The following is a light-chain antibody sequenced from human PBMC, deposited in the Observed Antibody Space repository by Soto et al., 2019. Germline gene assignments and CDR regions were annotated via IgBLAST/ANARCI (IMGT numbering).Light chain of an antibody. CDR1: KLGDKY. Sequence: SYELTQPPSVSVSPGQTASITCSGDKLGDKYACWYQQKPGQSPVLVIYQDSKRPSGIPERFSGSNSGNTATLTISGTQAIDEADYDCQAWDSSTAVVFGGGTQLTAL. J-gene: IGLJ2*01. V-gene: IGLV3-1*01. CDR2: QDS. CDR3: QAWDSSTAVV.